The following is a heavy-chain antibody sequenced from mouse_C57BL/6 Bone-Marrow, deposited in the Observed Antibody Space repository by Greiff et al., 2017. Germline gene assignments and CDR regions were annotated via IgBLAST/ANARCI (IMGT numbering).Heavy chain of an antibody. CDR1: GYTFTDYY. CDR2: INPYNGGT. Sequence: EVQLQQSGPELVKPGASVTLSCKASGYTFTDYYMKWVKQSHGKNLEWIGDINPYNGGTSYNQKFKGKATLTVDKSSSTAYMELLSLTSEDTAVYYCARWLPFAYWGQGTLVTVSA. V-gene: IGHV1-26*01. D-gene: IGHD2-2*01. CDR3: ARWLPFAY. J-gene: IGHJ3*01.